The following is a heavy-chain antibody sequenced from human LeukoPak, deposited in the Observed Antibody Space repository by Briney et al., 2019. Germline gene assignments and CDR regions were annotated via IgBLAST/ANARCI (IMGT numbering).Heavy chain of an antibody. CDR3: ARVGREGSNYYYYMDV. Sequence: GGSLRLSCAASGFTFSYFSMHWVRQAPGKGREWVSYISGSGTTIYYSGSVKGRFTISRDNAKNSLYLQMNSLRAEDTGVYHCARVGREGSNYYYYMDVRGKGTTVTVSS. CDR1: GFTFSYFS. J-gene: IGHJ6*03. CDR2: ISGSGTTI. V-gene: IGHV3-48*04. D-gene: IGHD2-2*01.